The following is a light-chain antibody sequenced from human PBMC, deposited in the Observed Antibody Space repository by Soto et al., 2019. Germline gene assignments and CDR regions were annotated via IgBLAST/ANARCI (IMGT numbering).Light chain of an antibody. CDR3: QQRSNWPWT. CDR2: DAS. V-gene: IGKV3-11*01. Sequence: IALTQSPATLSLSTGERATLSCRASQSVSSYLAWYQQKPGQAPRLLIYDASTRATGIPARFSGSGSGTDFTLTISSLEPEDVAVYYGQQRSNWPWTFGQGTKVDIK. CDR1: QSVSSY. J-gene: IGKJ1*01.